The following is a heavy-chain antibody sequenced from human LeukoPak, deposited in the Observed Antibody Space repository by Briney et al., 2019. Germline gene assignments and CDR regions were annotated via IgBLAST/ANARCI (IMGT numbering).Heavy chain of an antibody. CDR2: TYSRSKWFN. CDR3: ARGTGSLDY. V-gene: IGHV6-1*01. CDR1: GDSVSSKSAS. Sequence: SQTLSLTCAISGDSVSSKSASWNWIRQSPSRGLEWLGRTYSRSKWFNDYAVSVKSRITINPDTSKNQFSLHLTSVTPDDKAVYYCARGTGSLDYWGQGTLVTVSS. J-gene: IGHJ4*02. D-gene: IGHD1-26*01.